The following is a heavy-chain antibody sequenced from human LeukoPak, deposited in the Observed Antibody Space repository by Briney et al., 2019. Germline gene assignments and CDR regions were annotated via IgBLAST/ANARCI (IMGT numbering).Heavy chain of an antibody. CDR2: INQDGREK. Sequence: GGSLRLSCAASGFTFSSYGMHWVRQAPGKGLEWVANINQDGREKYYVDSVKGRFTISRDNAENSLYLQMNSLRAEDTAVYYCAGGLDDFWSGYYLDYWGQGTLVTVSS. CDR3: AGGLDDFWSGYYLDY. J-gene: IGHJ4*02. V-gene: IGHV3-7*03. CDR1: GFTFSSYG. D-gene: IGHD3-3*01.